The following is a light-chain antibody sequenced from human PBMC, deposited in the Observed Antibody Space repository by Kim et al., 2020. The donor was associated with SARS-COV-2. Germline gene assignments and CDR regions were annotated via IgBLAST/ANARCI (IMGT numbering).Light chain of an antibody. CDR2: DVS. CDR1: SSDVGGYNY. Sequence: GQLITISWPGTSSDVGGYNYVSWYQQHPGKAPKLMIYDVSNRPSGVSNRFSGSKSGNTASLTISGLQAEDEADYYCSSYTSSSTRVFGGGTQLTVL. CDR3: SSYTSSSTRV. J-gene: IGLJ3*02. V-gene: IGLV2-14*03.